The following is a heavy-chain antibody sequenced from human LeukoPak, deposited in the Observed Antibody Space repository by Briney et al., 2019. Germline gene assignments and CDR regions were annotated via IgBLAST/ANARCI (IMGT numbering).Heavy chain of an antibody. D-gene: IGHD3-3*01. V-gene: IGHV1-8*01. J-gene: IGHJ6*03. CDR3: ARDSGGYDFWSGYYTFYMDV. CDR2: MNPNSGNT. CDR1: GYTFTSYD. Sequence: GASVKVSCKASGYTFTSYDINWVRQATGQGLEWMGWMNPNSGNTGYAQKFQGRVTMTRNTSISTAYMELSSLRSEDTAVYYCARDSGGYDFWSGYYTFYMDVWGKGTTATVSS.